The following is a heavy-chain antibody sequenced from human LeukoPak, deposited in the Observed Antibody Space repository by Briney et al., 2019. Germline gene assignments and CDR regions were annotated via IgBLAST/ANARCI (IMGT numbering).Heavy chain of an antibody. CDR2: IYTSGST. Sequence: SETLSLTCTVSGGSISSGSYYWRWIRQPTGRGLEWIVRIYTSGSTNYHPSLKIRVTISVDTSKNQFSLKLSSVTGADTAVYYCARARGYSGYDSYYFDYWGQGTLVTVSS. V-gene: IGHV4-61*02. CDR1: GGSISSGSYY. CDR3: ARARGYSGYDSYYFDY. J-gene: IGHJ4*02. D-gene: IGHD5-12*01.